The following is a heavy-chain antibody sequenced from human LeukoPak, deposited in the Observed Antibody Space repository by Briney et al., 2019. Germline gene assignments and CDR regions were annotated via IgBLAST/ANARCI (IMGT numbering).Heavy chain of an antibody. D-gene: IGHD2-2*01. CDR3: ATGLADIVVVPAAVMNLG. Sequence: SETLPLTCAVYGGSFSGYYLSWIRQPPGKGLEWIGEINHSGCTNYNPSLNCQVTISVDTSKNQFSLKLSSVPAADTAVYYCATGLADIVVVPAAVMNLGWGQGTLVTVSS. J-gene: IGHJ4*02. V-gene: IGHV4-34*01. CDR1: GGSFSGYY. CDR2: INHSGCT.